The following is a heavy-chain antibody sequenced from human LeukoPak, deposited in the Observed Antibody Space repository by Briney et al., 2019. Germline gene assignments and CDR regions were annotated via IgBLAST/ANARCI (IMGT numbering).Heavy chain of an antibody. CDR3: ARRAGDTMVRGPQQYYYYYMDV. CDR2: ISSSSSYI. D-gene: IGHD3-10*01. V-gene: IGHV3-23*01. CDR1: GFTFSSYA. Sequence: GGSLRLSCAASGFTFSSYAMSWVRQAPGKGLEWVSSISSSSSYIYYADSVKGRFTISRDNSKSTLYLQMNTLRAEDTAVYYCARRAGDTMVRGPQQYYYYYMDVWGKGTTVTVSS. J-gene: IGHJ6*03.